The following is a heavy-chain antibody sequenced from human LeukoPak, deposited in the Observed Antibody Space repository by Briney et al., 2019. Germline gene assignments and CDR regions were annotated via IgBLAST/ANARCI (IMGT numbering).Heavy chain of an antibody. J-gene: IGHJ4*02. CDR1: GYTFTSYY. CDR3: ASGQLRIAAAGTQGLPTH. CDR2: VNPSGGSA. D-gene: IGHD6-13*01. Sequence: ASVKVSCEASGYTFTSYYMHWVRQAPGQGLEWMGIVNPSGGSASYAQEFQGRVTMTRDTSTSTVYMELSSLKSEDTAVYYCASGQLRIAAAGTQGLPTHWGQGTLVTLSS. V-gene: IGHV1-46*01.